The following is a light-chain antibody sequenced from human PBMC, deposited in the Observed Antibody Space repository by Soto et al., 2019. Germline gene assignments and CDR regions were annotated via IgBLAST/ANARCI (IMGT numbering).Light chain of an antibody. J-gene: IGKJ5*01. Sequence: VWTQGRGTHPLSTGERGTLSCRASQSVGTSLAWYQQKPGPAHRLDIHGASTRATGIPARFSGSGCGTDLTLTISSLEPEDFAIYYCQQRQYWPPITFGQGTRVEVK. CDR2: GAS. CDR1: QSVGTS. V-gene: IGKV3-11*01. CDR3: QQRQYWPPIT.